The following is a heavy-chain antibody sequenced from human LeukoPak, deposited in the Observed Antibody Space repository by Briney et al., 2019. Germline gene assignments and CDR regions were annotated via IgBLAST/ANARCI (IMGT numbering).Heavy chain of an antibody. J-gene: IGHJ6*03. V-gene: IGHV3-53*01. Sequence: PGGSPRLSCAASGFTVSSNYMSWVRQAPGKGLEWVSVIYSGGSTYYADSVKGRFTISRDNAKNSLYLQMNSLRAEDTAVYYCARDPAVGYIYYYYYMDVWGKGTTVTVSS. D-gene: IGHD6-19*01. CDR3: ARDPAVGYIYYYYYMDV. CDR1: GFTVSSNY. CDR2: IYSGGST.